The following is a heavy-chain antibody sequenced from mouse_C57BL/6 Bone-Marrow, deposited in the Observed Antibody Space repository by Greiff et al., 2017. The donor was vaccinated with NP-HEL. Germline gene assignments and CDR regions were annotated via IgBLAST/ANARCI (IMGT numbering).Heavy chain of an antibody. CDR2: IDPSDSYT. CDR1: GYTFTSYW. CDR3: ARDGSRYYYAMDY. J-gene: IGHJ4*01. Sequence: QVQLQQPGAELVMPGASVKLSCKASGYTFTSYWMHWVKQRPGQGLEWIGEIDPSDSYTNYNQKFKGKSTLTVDKSSSTAYMQLSSLTSEDSAVYYCARDGSRYYYAMDYWGQGTSVTVSS. V-gene: IGHV1-69*01. D-gene: IGHD1-1*01.